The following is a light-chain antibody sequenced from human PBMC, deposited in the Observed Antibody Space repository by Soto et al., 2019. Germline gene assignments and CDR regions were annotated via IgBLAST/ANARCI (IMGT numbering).Light chain of an antibody. CDR1: SGSIASNY. J-gene: IGLJ3*02. CDR2: EDN. V-gene: IGLV6-57*03. CDR3: QSYDSSSWV. Sequence: NCMLTQPHSVSESPGKTVTISCTRSSGSIASNYVQWYQQRPGSAPTTVIYEDNQRPSGVPDRFSGSIDSSSNSASLTISGLKNEDEADYYCQSYDSSSWVFGGGTKVTVL.